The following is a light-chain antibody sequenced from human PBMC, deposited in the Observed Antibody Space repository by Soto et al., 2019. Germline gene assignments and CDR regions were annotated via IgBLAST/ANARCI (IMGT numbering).Light chain of an antibody. CDR1: QDISNY. CDR3: QQANGDPWT. J-gene: IGKJ1*01. V-gene: IGKV1-33*01. CDR2: DAS. Sequence: DIQMTQSPSSLSASVGDRVTITCQASQDISNYLNWYQQKPGKAPKLLIYDASNLETGVPSRFSGSGSGTDFTFTISSLQPEDIATYYCQQANGDPWTFGQGTKVEIK.